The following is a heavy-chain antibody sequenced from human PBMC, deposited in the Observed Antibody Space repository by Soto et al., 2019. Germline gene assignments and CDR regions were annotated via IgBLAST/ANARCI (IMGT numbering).Heavy chain of an antibody. Sequence: QVQLVESGGGVVQPGRSLRLSCAASGFTFSSYGMHWVRQAPGKGLEWVAVIWYDGSNKYYADSVKGRFTISRDNSKNTLYLQMNSLRAEDTAVYDCARDHRDFGIDYWGQGTLVTVSS. CDR3: ARDHRDFGIDY. CDR2: IWYDGSNK. V-gene: IGHV3-33*01. CDR1: GFTFSSYG. D-gene: IGHD3-10*01. J-gene: IGHJ4*02.